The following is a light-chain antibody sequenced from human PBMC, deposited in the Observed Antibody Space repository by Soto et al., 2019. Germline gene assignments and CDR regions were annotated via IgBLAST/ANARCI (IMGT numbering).Light chain of an antibody. CDR3: QKYGSSPRT. V-gene: IGKV3-20*01. J-gene: IGKJ1*01. CDR1: QSISSSY. CDR2: GAS. Sequence: EIVLTQSPGTLSLSPGERATLSCRASQSISSSYLAWYQQKPGQAPRLLIYGASTRATGIPDRFSGSGSGTDFTLTISRLESEDFEVYYCQKYGSSPRTFGQGTKVEIK.